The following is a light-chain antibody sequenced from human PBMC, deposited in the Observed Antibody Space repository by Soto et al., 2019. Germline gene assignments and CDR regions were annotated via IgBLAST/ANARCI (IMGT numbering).Light chain of an antibody. CDR3: QQHNGYSERM. V-gene: IGKV1-5*01. CDR2: GAS. Sequence: DIQITQSPSTLSSSIGQTITIXAGDSESIRTWLAWYQHKPGKAPKLLIYGASSLASGVPSRFSGSGSGTEFTLTISSLQPDDFATYYCQQHNGYSERMFGQGTKV. J-gene: IGKJ1*01. CDR1: ESIRTW.